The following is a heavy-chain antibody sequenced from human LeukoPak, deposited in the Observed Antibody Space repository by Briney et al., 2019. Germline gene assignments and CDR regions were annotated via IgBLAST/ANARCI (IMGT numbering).Heavy chain of an antibody. CDR3: ARNGVRGYYYGYGMDV. CDR1: GGSIGNSY. D-gene: IGHD2-8*01. Sequence: PSETLSLTCTVSGGSIGNSYWSWIRQPPGKGLEWIGYIYSSGSTNYNPSLKSRVTISVDTSKNQFSLKLSSVTAADTAVYYCARNGVRGYYYGYGMDVWGQGTTVTVSS. CDR2: IYSSGST. J-gene: IGHJ6*02. V-gene: IGHV4-59*12.